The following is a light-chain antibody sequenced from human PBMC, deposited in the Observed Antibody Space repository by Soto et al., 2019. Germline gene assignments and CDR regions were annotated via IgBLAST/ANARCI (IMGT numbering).Light chain of an antibody. CDR3: QQYNRWPLT. Sequence: TQSPSTLPVSVGDRVTITCRASQSIYEKLAWYGQKPGQTPRIVIYDTSTRETGTPGSFSGSGSGTEFTLTISSLQSEDFAVYYCQQYNRWPLTFGGGTKVDIK. CDR2: DTS. J-gene: IGKJ4*01. CDR1: QSIYEK. V-gene: IGKV3-15*01.